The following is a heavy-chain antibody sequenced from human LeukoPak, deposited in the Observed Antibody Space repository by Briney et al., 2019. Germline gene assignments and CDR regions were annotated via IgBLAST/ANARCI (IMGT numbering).Heavy chain of an antibody. V-gene: IGHV4-61*02. CDR2: IYTSGST. J-gene: IGHJ2*01. D-gene: IGHD3-22*01. CDR3: ARDRYYYDSSGYYDHWYFDL. Sequence: SETLSLTCTVSGDSISSGSYYWSWIRQPAGKGLEWIGRIYTSGSTNYNPSLKSRVTISVDTSKNQFSLKLSSVTAADTAVYYCARDRYYYDSSGYYDHWYFDLWGRGTLVTVSS. CDR1: GDSISSGSYY.